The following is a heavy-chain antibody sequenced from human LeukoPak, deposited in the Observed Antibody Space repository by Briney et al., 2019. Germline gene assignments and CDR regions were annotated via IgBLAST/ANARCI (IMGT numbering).Heavy chain of an antibody. D-gene: IGHD3-10*01. J-gene: IGHJ3*02. CDR3: ARRELLSTPDAFDI. CDR2: INHSGST. Sequence: SETLSLTCAVYGGSFSGYYWSWIRQPPGKGLEWIGEINHSGSTNYNPSLKSRVTISVDTSKNQFSLKVSSVTAADTAVYYCARRELLSTPDAFDIWGQGTMVTVSS. V-gene: IGHV4-34*01. CDR1: GGSFSGYY.